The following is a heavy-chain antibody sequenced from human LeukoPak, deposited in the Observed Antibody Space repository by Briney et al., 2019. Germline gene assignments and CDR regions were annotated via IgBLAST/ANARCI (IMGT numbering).Heavy chain of an antibody. Sequence: GGSLRLFCAASGFTFSSYAMTWVRQAPGKGLEWVSAISGSGGSTFYADSVKGRFTISRDNSKNTLFLQMNNLRAEDTALYYCAKSREQWLFNDAFDIWGQGTMVTVSS. V-gene: IGHV3-23*01. D-gene: IGHD6-19*01. J-gene: IGHJ3*02. CDR2: ISGSGGST. CDR1: GFTFSSYA. CDR3: AKSREQWLFNDAFDI.